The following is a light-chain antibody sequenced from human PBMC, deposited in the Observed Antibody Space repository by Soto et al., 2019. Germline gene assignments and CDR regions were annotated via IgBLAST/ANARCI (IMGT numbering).Light chain of an antibody. CDR3: QQYNNWPPYT. J-gene: IGKJ2*01. V-gene: IGKV3D-15*01. Sequence: EIVMTQSPATLSVSPGERATLSCRASQSVSSNLAWYQQKPGQAPRLLIYGASIRATGIPARFSGSGSGTEFTLTISSLQSEDFAVYYCQQYNNWPPYTFGQGTKLDIK. CDR2: GAS. CDR1: QSVSSN.